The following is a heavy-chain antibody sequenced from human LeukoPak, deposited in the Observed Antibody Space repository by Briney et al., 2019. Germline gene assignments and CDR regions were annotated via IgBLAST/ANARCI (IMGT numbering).Heavy chain of an antibody. D-gene: IGHD3-9*01. V-gene: IGHV4-34*01. CDR2: INHSGST. CDR3: ASNALHYDILTGYERVFDY. J-gene: IGHJ4*02. Sequence: SEPLSLTFAVYGGSFSGYYWSWIRQPPGKGLEWIGEINHSGSTNYNPSLKSRVTISVDTSKNQFSLKLSSVTAADTAVYYCASNALHYDILTGYERVFDYWGQGTLVTVSS. CDR1: GGSFSGYY.